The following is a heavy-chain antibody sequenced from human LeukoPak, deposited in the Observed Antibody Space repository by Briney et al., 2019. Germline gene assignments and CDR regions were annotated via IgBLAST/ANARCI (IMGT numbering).Heavy chain of an antibody. V-gene: IGHV1-18*01. CDR2: ISAYNGNT. Sequence: GASVKVSCKASGYTFTSYGISWVRQAPGQGLEWMGWISAYNGNTNYAQRLQGRVTMTTDTSTSTAYMELRSLRSDDTAVYYCAREGGCSSTNCSPVRFFDYWGQGTLVTVSS. J-gene: IGHJ4*02. D-gene: IGHD2-2*01. CDR3: AREGGCSSTNCSPVRFFDY. CDR1: GYTFTSYG.